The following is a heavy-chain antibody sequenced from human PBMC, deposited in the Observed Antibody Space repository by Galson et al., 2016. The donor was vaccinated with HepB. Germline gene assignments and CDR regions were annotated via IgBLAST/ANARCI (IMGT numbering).Heavy chain of an antibody. CDR3: ARGGGITMVRGVMPGWFDP. J-gene: IGHJ5*02. CDR1: GFTFSSYG. D-gene: IGHD3-10*01. V-gene: IGHV3-33*01. Sequence: SLRLSCAASGFTFSSYGMHWVRQAPGKGLEWVAVIWYDGSNKYYADSVKGRFTISRDNSKNTLYLQMNSLRAEDTAVYYCARGGGITMVRGVMPGWFDPWGQGTLVTVSS. CDR2: IWYDGSNK.